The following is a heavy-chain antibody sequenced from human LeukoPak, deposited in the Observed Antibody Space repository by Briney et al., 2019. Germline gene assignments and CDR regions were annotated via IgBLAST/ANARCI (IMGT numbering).Heavy chain of an antibody. CDR3: ARGPAGYCSSTSRRIYYYYGMDV. J-gene: IGHJ6*02. CDR1: GYTFTSYA. D-gene: IGHD2-2*01. CDR2: INAGNGNT. V-gene: IGHV1-3*01. Sequence: ASVKVSCKASGYTFTSYAMHWVRQAPGQRLEWMGWINAGNGNTKYSQKFQGRVTITRDTSASTAYMELSSLRSEDTAVYYCARGPAGYCSSTSRRIYYYYGMDVWGQGTTVTVSS.